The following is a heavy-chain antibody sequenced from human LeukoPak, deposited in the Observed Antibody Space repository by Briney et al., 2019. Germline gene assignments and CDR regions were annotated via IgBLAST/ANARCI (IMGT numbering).Heavy chain of an antibody. J-gene: IGHJ4*02. CDR2: ISYDGSNK. Sequence: GRSLRLSCAASGFTFSSYAMHWVRQAPGKGLEWVAVISYDGSNKYYADSVKGRFTISRDNAKNSLYLQMNSLRAEDTAVYYCARDQGRDDYSSRWGQGTLVTVSS. V-gene: IGHV3-30-3*01. CDR3: ARDQGRDDYSSR. CDR1: GFTFSSYA. D-gene: IGHD5-24*01.